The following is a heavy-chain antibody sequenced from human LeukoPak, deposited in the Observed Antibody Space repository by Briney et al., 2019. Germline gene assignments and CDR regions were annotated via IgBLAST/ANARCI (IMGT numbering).Heavy chain of an antibody. CDR2: TYYRSTWYN. Sequence: SQTLSLTCAIAGDSVSSNSVTWNWIRQSPSRGLECLGRTYYRSTWYNDYAVSVRGRITVNPDTSKNQFSLHLNSVTPEDTAVYYCARRLTQYDCFDPWGQGTLVTVSS. V-gene: IGHV6-1*01. D-gene: IGHD2-2*01. CDR1: GDSVSSNSVT. CDR3: ARRLTQYDCFDP. J-gene: IGHJ5*02.